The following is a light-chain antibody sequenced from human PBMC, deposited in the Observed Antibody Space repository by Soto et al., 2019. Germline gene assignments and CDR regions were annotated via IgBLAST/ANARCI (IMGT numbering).Light chain of an antibody. V-gene: IGLV2-8*01. Sequence: QSALTQPPSASGSPGQSVTISCTGTSSDIGGYNYVSWYQQHPGKAPRLMIYEVIKRPSEVPERFSGSKSGNTASLTVSGLQADDEADYYCSSYAGGNNVVVFGGGTKLTVL. CDR1: SSDIGGYNY. CDR2: EVI. CDR3: SSYAGGNNVVV. J-gene: IGLJ2*01.